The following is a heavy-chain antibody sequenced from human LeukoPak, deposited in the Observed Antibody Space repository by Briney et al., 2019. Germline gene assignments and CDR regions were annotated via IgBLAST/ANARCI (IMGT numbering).Heavy chain of an antibody. J-gene: IGHJ3*01. Sequence: SETLSLTCTVSGGSISSGSYYWSWIRQPAGKGLEWIGRIYTSGSTNYNPSLKSRVTISVDTSKNQFSLKLSSVPAADTAVYYCARDAFGPNPGLNGLQRWGQGTMVTVSS. CDR3: ARDAFGPNPGLNGLQR. CDR1: GGSISSGSYY. V-gene: IGHV4-61*02. D-gene: IGHD1-1*01. CDR2: IYTSGST.